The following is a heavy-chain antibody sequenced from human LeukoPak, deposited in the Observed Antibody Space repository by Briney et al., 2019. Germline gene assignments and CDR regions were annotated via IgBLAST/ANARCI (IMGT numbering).Heavy chain of an antibody. CDR3: ARTSGYSYGYGGFDY. V-gene: IGHV4-61*02. Sequence: SETLSLTCPVPGRSISSGSYYRSWIRQPAGKGLAWIGRIYTSGRTNYNPSIKSRVTISEDTSKNHFSLKLSSVTAADTAVYYCARTSGYSYGYGGFDYWGQGTLVTVSS. CDR1: GRSISSGSYY. J-gene: IGHJ4*02. CDR2: IYTSGRT. D-gene: IGHD5-18*01.